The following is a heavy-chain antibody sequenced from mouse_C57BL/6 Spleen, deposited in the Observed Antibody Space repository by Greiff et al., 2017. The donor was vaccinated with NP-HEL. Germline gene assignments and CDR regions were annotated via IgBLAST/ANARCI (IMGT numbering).Heavy chain of an antibody. J-gene: IGHJ3*01. CDR1: GYTFTSYW. CDR3: ARSRGNYYGSSPFAY. D-gene: IGHD1-1*01. Sequence: QVQLQQPGAELVRPGSSVKLSCKASGYTFTSYWMHWVKQRPIQGLEWIGNIDPSDSETHYNQKFKDKATLTADKSSSTAYMQLSSLTSEDSAVYYCARSRGNYYGSSPFAYWGQGTLVTVSA. V-gene: IGHV1-52*01. CDR2: IDPSDSET.